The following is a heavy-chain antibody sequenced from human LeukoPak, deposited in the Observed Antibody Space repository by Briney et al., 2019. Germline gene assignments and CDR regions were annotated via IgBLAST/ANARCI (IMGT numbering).Heavy chain of an antibody. CDR2: MGGGCCST. J-gene: IGHJ4*02. Sequence: GGSLRLSCAASGFTFKNYAMNWVRHPPAKGLGLVSVMGGGCCSTNYADSVKGRCTISRDNSKNTLYLQMNSLVADDTPVYYCAKGSTTWGNYFFDYWGQGTLVTVSS. D-gene: IGHD7-27*01. V-gene: IGHV3-23*01. CDR3: AKGSTTWGNYFFDY. CDR1: GFTFKNYA.